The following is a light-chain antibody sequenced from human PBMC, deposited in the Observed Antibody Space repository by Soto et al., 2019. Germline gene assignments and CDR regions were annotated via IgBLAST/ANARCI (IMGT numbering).Light chain of an antibody. CDR2: GNK. CDR3: QSYDICLSHYV. CDR1: SSNIGADYD. V-gene: IGLV1-40*01. J-gene: IGLJ1*01. Sequence: QSVLTQSPSVSGAPGQRVTVACTGTSSNIGADYDVHWYQQFPGTAPKLLLYGNKNRPSGVPDRFSGSKSGTSASLTISGLQAEDEAEYYCQSYDICLSHYVFGPGTKLTVL.